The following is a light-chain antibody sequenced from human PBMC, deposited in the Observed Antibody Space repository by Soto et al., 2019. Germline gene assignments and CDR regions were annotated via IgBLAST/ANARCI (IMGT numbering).Light chain of an antibody. CDR1: QGISTL. V-gene: IGKV3-20*01. CDR2: DAS. Sequence: ILVPQSPRTLYWAAGERATLSCRASQGISTLLAWYQQKPGQPPTLLIYDASTRATGIPDRCSGSGSGTDFTLTISRLEPADFAFYYCQEPASIFGQGTRLEIK. J-gene: IGKJ5*01. CDR3: QEPASI.